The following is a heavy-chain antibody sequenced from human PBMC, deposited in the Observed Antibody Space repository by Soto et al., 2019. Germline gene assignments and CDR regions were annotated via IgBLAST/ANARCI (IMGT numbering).Heavy chain of an antibody. J-gene: IGHJ5*02. Sequence: SSETLSLTCTVSGGSISSYYWTWIRQPPGKGLEWIGYIYYSGSTNHNPSLKSRVTISVDTSKNQFSLKLSSVTAADTAVYYCARVNDFWIGYYSTNWFDPWGQGTLVTVSS. CDR3: ARVNDFWIGYYSTNWFDP. CDR1: GGSISSYY. D-gene: IGHD3-3*01. CDR2: IYYSGST. V-gene: IGHV4-59*01.